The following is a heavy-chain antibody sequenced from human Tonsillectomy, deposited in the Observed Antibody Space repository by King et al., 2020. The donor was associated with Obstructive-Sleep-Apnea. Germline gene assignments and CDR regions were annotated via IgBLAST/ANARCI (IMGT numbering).Heavy chain of an antibody. CDR3: ARGYCSGGSCVSYNWFDP. J-gene: IGHJ5*02. V-gene: IGHV4-4*07. CDR2: IYTSGST. D-gene: IGHD2-15*01. CDR1: GGSISSYY. Sequence: LQLQESGPGLVKPSETLSLTCTVSGGSISSYYWSWIRQPAGKGLEWIGRIYTSGSTNYNPSLKGRVTMSVDTSKNQFSLKLSSVTAADTAVYYCARGYCSGGSCVSYNWFDPWGQGTLVTVSS.